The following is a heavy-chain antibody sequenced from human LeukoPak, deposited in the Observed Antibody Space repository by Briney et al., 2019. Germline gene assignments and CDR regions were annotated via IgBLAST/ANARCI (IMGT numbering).Heavy chain of an antibody. D-gene: IGHD2-2*01. CDR2: ISSRGSTI. CDR3: ARGTGYQLLVSYYYYMDV. Sequence: PGGSLRLSCAASGFTFSDYYMSWIRQAPGKGLEWVSYISSRGSTIYYADSVKGRFTISRDNAKNSLYLQMNSLRAEDTAVYYCARGTGYQLLVSYYYYMDVWGKGTTVTVSS. V-gene: IGHV3-11*04. J-gene: IGHJ6*03. CDR1: GFTFSDYY.